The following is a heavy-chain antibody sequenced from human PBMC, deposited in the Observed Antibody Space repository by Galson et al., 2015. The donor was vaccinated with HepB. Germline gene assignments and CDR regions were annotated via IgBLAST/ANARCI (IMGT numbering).Heavy chain of an antibody. V-gene: IGHV6-1*01. J-gene: IGHJ4*02. Sequence: CAISGDSVSSNSAAWIWIRQSPSRGLEWLGRTYYRSKWYNDYAVSVRSRITINPDTSKNQSSLQLNSVTPEDTAVYYCATTIAAAEAFDYWGQGTLVTVSS. CDR2: TYYRSKWYN. D-gene: IGHD6-13*01. CDR1: GDSVSSNSAA. CDR3: ATTIAAAEAFDY.